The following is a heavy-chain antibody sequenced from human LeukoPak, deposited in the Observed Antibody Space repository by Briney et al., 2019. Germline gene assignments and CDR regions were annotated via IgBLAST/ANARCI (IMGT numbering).Heavy chain of an antibody. Sequence: SCKASGYTFTGYYMHWVRQAPGKGLEWVAVISYDGSNKYYADSVKGRFTISRDNSKNTLYLQMNSLRAEDTAVYYCARVRVPYYYGSGSYVDYWGQGTLVTVSS. CDR3: ARVRVPYYYGSGSYVDY. D-gene: IGHD3-10*01. J-gene: IGHJ4*02. V-gene: IGHV3-30-3*01. CDR2: ISYDGSNK. CDR1: GYTFTGYY.